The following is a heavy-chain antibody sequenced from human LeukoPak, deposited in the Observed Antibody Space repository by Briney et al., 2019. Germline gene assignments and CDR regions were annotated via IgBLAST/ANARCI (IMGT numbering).Heavy chain of an antibody. CDR2: ISNDGNYI. D-gene: IGHD2-2*01. CDR3: ANHLACGSTSCPPFDS. Sequence: PGGSLRLSCAASGFTFSNFNMNWVRQAPGKGLEWVSSISNDGNYIYYADSVKGRFTISRDNAKNSLYLQMNSLRAEDTAVYYCANHLACGSTSCPPFDSWGQGTLVTVSS. J-gene: IGHJ4*02. CDR1: GFTFSNFN. V-gene: IGHV3-21*01.